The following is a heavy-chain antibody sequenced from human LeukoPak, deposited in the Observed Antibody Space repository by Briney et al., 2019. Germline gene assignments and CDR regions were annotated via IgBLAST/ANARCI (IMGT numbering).Heavy chain of an antibody. V-gene: IGHV1-69*13. J-gene: IGHJ5*02. Sequence: ASVKVSCKASGGTFSSYAISWVRQAPGQGLEWMGGIIPIFGTANYAQKFQGRVTITADESTSTAYMELSSLRSEDTAVYYCARGLTYYDILTGYSPGWFDPWGQGTLVTVSS. CDR2: IIPIFGTA. CDR3: ARGLTYYDILTGYSPGWFDP. CDR1: GGTFSSYA. D-gene: IGHD3-9*01.